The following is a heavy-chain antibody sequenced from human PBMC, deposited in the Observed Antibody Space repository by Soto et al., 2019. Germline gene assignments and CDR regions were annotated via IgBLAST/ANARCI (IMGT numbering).Heavy chain of an antibody. Sequence: EVQLVESGGGLVQPGGSLRLSCAASGFTFSSYYMNWVRQAPGKGLEWVSYISGGTSTIYYADSVKGRFTISRDNAKNSLYLQMNRLRADDTAVYYCARSLCSGGSCLDFDYWGQGTLVTVSS. CDR1: GFTFSSYY. V-gene: IGHV3-48*01. J-gene: IGHJ4*02. CDR2: ISGGTSTI. D-gene: IGHD2-15*01. CDR3: ARSLCSGGSCLDFDY.